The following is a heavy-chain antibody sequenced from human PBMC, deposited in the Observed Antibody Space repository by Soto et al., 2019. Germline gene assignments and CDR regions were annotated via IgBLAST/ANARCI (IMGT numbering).Heavy chain of an antibody. D-gene: IGHD2-8*01. CDR3: ARDPKYGVSLEVDWFDP. J-gene: IGHJ5*02. CDR2: IIPIFGTA. CDR1: GGTFSIYA. Sequence: GASVKVSCKASGGTFSIYAISWVRQAPGQGLEWMGGIIPIFGTANYAQKFQGRVTITADESTSTAYMELSSLRSEDTAVYYCARDPKYGVSLEVDWFDPWGQGTLVTVSS. V-gene: IGHV1-69*13.